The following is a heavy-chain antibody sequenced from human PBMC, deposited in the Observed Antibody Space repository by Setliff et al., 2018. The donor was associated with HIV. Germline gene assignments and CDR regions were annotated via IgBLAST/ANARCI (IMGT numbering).Heavy chain of an antibody. V-gene: IGHV4-31*03. J-gene: IGHJ1*01. CDR2: IYYIGTI. Sequence: PSETLSLTCTVSGGSISSGGYYWSWIRQHPGKGLEWIGYIYYIGTIYYNPSLKSRAAISLDTSKNQFSLKLSSVTAADTAVYYCASHCAGDCYEYFQYWGQGTLVTVSS. CDR1: GGSISSGGYY. D-gene: IGHD2-21*02. CDR3: ASHCAGDCYEYFQY.